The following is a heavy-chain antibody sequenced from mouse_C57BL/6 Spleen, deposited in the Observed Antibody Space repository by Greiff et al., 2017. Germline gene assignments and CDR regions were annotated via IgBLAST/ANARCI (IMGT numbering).Heavy chain of an antibody. D-gene: IGHD1-1*01. CDR3: ARDRDGSSPFAY. CDR1: GFTFSSYA. V-gene: IGHV5-4*01. Sequence: DVKLVEPGGGLVKPGGSLKLSCAASGFTFSSYAMSWVRQTPEKRLEWVATISDGGSYTYYPENVKGRFTISRDNAKNNLYLQMSHLKSEDAAMYYCARDRDGSSPFAYWGQGTLVTVST. J-gene: IGHJ3*01. CDR2: ISDGGSYT.